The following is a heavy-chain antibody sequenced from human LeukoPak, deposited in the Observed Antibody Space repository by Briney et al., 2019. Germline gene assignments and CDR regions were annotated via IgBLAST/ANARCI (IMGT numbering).Heavy chain of an antibody. CDR1: GYTFTGYC. V-gene: IGHV1-2*02. CDR2: INPNSGGT. Sequence: GASVKVSCKASGYTFTGYCMHWVRQAPGQGLEWMGWINPNSGGTNYAQKFQGRVTMTRDTSISTAYMELSRLRSDDTAVYYCARAQSYYDILTGYYRSYGMDVWGQGTTVTVSS. CDR3: ARAQSYYDILTGYYRSYGMDV. J-gene: IGHJ6*02. D-gene: IGHD3-9*01.